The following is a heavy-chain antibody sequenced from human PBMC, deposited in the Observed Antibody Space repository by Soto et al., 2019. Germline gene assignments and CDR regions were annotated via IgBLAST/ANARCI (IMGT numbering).Heavy chain of an antibody. Sequence: GGSLRLSCAASGFPFSDRNMDWVRQAPGKGLEWVGRIESKASTYTTQYAASVKGRFTISRDDSKNSLYLQMNSLKSEDTAVYYCTRDNSGLGDYWGQGTLVTVSS. J-gene: IGHJ4*02. D-gene: IGHD6-19*01. V-gene: IGHV3-72*01. CDR1: GFPFSDRN. CDR2: IESKASTYTT. CDR3: TRDNSGLGDY.